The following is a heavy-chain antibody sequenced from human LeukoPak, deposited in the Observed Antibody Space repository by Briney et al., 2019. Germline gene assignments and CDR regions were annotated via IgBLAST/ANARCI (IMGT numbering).Heavy chain of an antibody. CDR2: IIPILGMA. CDR1: GGTFSSYA. D-gene: IGHD2-2*01. V-gene: IGHV1-69*04. CDR3: ARAVPAATSCDY. J-gene: IGHJ4*02. Sequence: SVKVSCKASGGTFSSYAISWVRQAPGQGLEWMGRIIPILGMANYAQKFQGRVTITADKSTSTAYMELSSLRSEDTAVYYCARAVPAATSCDYWGQGTLVTVSS.